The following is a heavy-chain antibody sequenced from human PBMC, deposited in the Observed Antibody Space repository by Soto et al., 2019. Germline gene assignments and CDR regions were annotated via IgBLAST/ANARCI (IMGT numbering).Heavy chain of an antibody. Sequence: QVQLQESGPGLVKPSQTLSLTCTVSGGPISSGGYYWSWIRQHPGKGLEWIGYIYYSGSTYYNPSLKSRVTISVDTSKNQFSLKLSSVTAADTAVYYCARALGVPQYYFDYWGQGTLVTVSS. D-gene: IGHD3-16*01. V-gene: IGHV4-31*03. CDR2: IYYSGST. CDR3: ARALGVPQYYFDY. J-gene: IGHJ4*02. CDR1: GGPISSGGYY.